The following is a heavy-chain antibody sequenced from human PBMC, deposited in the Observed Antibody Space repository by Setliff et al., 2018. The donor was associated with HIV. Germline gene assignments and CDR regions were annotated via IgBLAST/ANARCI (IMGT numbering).Heavy chain of an antibody. CDR3: ARDYQPYYNFWSGPNWFDP. D-gene: IGHD3-3*01. J-gene: IGHJ5*02. CDR2: INYSGTT. CDR1: GGSISTGGYY. Sequence: SETLSLTCTVSGGSISTGGYYWSWIRQPPGKRLEWIGHINYSGTTNYNPSLKSRVTISVDTSKNQFSLKLSSVTAADTAVYYCARDYQPYYNFWSGPNWFDPWGQGTLVTVSS. V-gene: IGHV4-61*08.